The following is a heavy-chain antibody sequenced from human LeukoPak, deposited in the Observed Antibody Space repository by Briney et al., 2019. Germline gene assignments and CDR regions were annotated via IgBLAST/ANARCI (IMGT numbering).Heavy chain of an antibody. CDR1: GYTFTSYY. V-gene: IGHV1-46*01. Sequence: APVKVSCKASGYTFTSYYMHWVRQAPGQGLEWMGIINPSGGSTSYAQKSQGRVTMTRDTSTSTVYMELSSLRSEDTAVYYCARAAIVGATPGDYWGQGTLVTVSS. CDR2: INPSGGST. D-gene: IGHD1-26*01. CDR3: ARAAIVGATPGDY. J-gene: IGHJ4*02.